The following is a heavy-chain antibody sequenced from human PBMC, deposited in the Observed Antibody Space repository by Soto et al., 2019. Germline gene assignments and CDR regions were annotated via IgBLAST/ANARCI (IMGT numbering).Heavy chain of an antibody. V-gene: IGHV4-34*01. CDR3: ARGLRASFGVSLSYYYYGIAV. Sequence: SETLSLTCSLYDGSFSDYYWGWIRQSPGKGLEWIGEISHSGSTNYTPSLKSRVTISIDASKNQFSLKLTSVTAADTAVYYCARGLRASFGVSLSYYYYGIAVWGQGTTVTGS. J-gene: IGHJ6*02. CDR1: DGSFSDYY. D-gene: IGHD3-10*01. CDR2: ISHSGST.